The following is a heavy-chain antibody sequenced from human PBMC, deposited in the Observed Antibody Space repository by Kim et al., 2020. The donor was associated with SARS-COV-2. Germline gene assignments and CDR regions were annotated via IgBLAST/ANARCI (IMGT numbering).Heavy chain of an antibody. CDR3: AKVNSGSYRDAFDI. CDR1: GFTFDDYA. Sequence: GGSLRLSCAASGFTFDDYAMHWVRQAPGKGLEWVSGISWNSGSIGYADSVKGRFTISRDNAKNSLYLQMNSLRAEDTALYYCAKVNSGSYRDAFDIWGQGTMVTVSS. V-gene: IGHV3-9*01. CDR2: ISWNSGSI. D-gene: IGHD1-26*01. J-gene: IGHJ3*02.